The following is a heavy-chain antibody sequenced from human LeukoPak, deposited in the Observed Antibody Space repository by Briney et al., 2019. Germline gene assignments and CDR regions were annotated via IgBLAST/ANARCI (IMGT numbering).Heavy chain of an antibody. CDR3: ARQSCTDTSCTVFRWYFDL. CDR1: GDSISSNRYY. CDR2: FYYRGSP. J-gene: IGHJ2*01. V-gene: IGHV4-39*01. D-gene: IGHD2-2*01. Sequence: PSETLSLTCTVSGDSISSNRYYWAWLPQPPGQVLEWVGRFYYRGSPYYNPSLKSRVNISVDTSKNQFSLRLSSVTAADTAIYYCARQSCTDTSCTVFRWYFDLWGRGTLVTVSS.